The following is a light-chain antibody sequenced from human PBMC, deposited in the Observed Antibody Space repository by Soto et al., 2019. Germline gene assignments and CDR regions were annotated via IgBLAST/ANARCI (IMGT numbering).Light chain of an antibody. Sequence: DVVMTQSPLSLPVTPGEPASISCRSSRSLLSSNGYNYLNWYLQKPGQSPQLLIYLGSNRASGVPDRFGGSGSGTDFTLKISRVEAEDVGVYYCAQGLQTPLTFGGGTKVDIK. CDR1: RSLLSSNGYNY. V-gene: IGKV2-28*01. CDR2: LGS. CDR3: AQGLQTPLT. J-gene: IGKJ4*01.